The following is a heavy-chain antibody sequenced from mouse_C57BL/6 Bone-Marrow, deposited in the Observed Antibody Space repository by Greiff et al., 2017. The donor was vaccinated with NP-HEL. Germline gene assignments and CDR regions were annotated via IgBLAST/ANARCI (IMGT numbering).Heavy chain of an antibody. CDR1: GFSLTSYG. J-gene: IGHJ4*01. V-gene: IGHV2-6-1*01. CDR3: ARHQRSYYYAMDY. Sequence: VKLVESGPGLVAPSQSLSITCTVSGFSLTSYGVHWVRQPPGKGLEWLVVIWSDGSTTYNSALKSRLSISKDNSKSQVFLKMNSLQTDDTAMYYCARHQRSYYYAMDYWGQGTSVTVSS. CDR2: IWSDGST.